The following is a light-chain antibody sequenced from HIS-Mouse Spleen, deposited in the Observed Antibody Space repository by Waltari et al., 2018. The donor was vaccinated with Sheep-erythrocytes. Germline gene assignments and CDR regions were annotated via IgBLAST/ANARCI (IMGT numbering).Light chain of an antibody. CDR1: SSDLGNYTL. CDR2: EGS. CDR3: CSYAGSSTPWV. V-gene: IGLV2-23*01. Sequence: QSALTQPASVSGAPGQSITISCTVTSSDLGNYTLVPWYQQHPGKTPKLLIYEGSKRPSGVSNRFSGSKSGNTASLTISGLQAEDEADYYCCSYAGSSTPWVFGGGTKLTVL. J-gene: IGLJ3*02.